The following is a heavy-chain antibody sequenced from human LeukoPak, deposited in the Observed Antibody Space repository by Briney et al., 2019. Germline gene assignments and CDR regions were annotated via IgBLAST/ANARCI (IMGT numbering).Heavy chain of an antibody. CDR3: ARSRFNIVVPAEFDY. CDR1: GGTFSSYA. J-gene: IGHJ4*02. V-gene: IGHV1-69*05. D-gene: IGHD2-2*01. CDR2: IIPIFGTA. Sequence: ASVKVSCKASGGTFSSYAISWVRQAPGQGLEWMGGIIPIFGTANYAQKFQGRVTITTDESTSTAYMELSSLRSEDTAVYYCARSRFNIVVPAEFDYWGQGTLVTVSS.